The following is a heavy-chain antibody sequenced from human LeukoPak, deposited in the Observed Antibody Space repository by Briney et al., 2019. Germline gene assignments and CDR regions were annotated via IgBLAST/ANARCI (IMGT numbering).Heavy chain of an antibody. CDR1: GYTFTSYG. J-gene: IGHJ3*02. CDR2: ISAYNGNT. V-gene: IGHV1-18*01. Sequence: ASVKVSCKASGYTFTSYGISWVRQASGQGLEWMGWISAYNGNTNYAQKLQGRVTMTTDTSTSTAYMELRSLRSDDTAVYYCARDIVVVPAAIDAFDIWGQGTMVTVSS. CDR3: ARDIVVVPAAIDAFDI. D-gene: IGHD2-2*01.